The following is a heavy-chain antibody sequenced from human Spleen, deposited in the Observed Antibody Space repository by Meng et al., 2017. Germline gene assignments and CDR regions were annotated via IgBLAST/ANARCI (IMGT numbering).Heavy chain of an antibody. CDR2: IDPKNGDT. CDR1: GTNFPDYY. Sequence: QVRLVQSGAEVKKPGASGKVSCKPSGTNFPDYYIPWVRQAPGQGLEWMGRIDPKNGDTHYAQKFQGRVTMTGDTSISTAYMDLSGLRSDDTAVYYCARDEDISAAGKLFGDYWGQGTLVTVSS. CDR3: ARDEDISAAGKLFGDY. V-gene: IGHV1-2*06. J-gene: IGHJ4*02. D-gene: IGHD6-13*01.